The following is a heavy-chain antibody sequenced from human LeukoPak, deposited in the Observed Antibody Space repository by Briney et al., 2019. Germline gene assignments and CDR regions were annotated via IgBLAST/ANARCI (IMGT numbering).Heavy chain of an antibody. CDR2: IKSKTDGGIT. J-gene: IGHJ5*02. CDR3: TTDGEVIWFDP. D-gene: IGHD3-16*01. CDR1: GFTFSNAW. V-gene: IGHV3-15*01. Sequence: GGSLRLSCAASGFTFSNAWMSWVRQAPGKGLEWVGRIKSKTDGGITDYAAPVKGRFTISRDDSKNTLYLQMNSLKTEDTAVYYCTTDGEVIWFDPWGQGTLVTVSS.